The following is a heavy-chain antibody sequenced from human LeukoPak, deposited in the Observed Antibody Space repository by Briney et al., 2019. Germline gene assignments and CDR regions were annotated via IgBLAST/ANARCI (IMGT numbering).Heavy chain of an antibody. CDR3: AELGITRIGGV. Sequence: GGSLRLFSAASGFTVSSNYMRWVRQAPGKGLEWVSYISSSGSTIYYADSVKGGFTISRDNAKDSLYQQMNSLRAEDTAVYYCAELGITRIGGVWGKGTTVTISS. V-gene: IGHV3-11*04. CDR1: GFTVSSNY. J-gene: IGHJ6*04. CDR2: ISSSGSTI. D-gene: IGHD3-10*02.